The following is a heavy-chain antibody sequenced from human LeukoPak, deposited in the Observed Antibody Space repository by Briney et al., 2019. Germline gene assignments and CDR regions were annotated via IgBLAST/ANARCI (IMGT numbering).Heavy chain of an antibody. D-gene: IGHD1/OR15-1a*01. CDR1: GGSFSGYY. CDR3: ARETSTWNSFEY. J-gene: IGHJ4*02. Sequence: SETLSLTCAVYGGSFSGYYWSWIRQSPGRGLEWIGQINDSGDTDYNPSLKSRVTISIDKSKKQFSLRLRSVTAADTALYYCARETSTWNSFEYWGQGTAVTVSS. V-gene: IGHV4-34*01. CDR2: INDSGDT.